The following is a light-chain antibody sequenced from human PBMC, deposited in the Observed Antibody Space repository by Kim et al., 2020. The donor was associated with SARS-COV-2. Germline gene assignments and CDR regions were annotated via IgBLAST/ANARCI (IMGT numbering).Light chain of an antibody. CDR3: QQYSTYPRT. CDR2: GAS. J-gene: IGKJ1*01. Sequence: ASTGDRVTISCRESQGISTSLAWYQQRPGKAPNLLIYGASTLQSGVPSRFSGSGSGTDFTLTISCLQSEDFATYYCQQYSTYPRTFGLGTKVDIK. V-gene: IGKV1-8*01. CDR1: QGISTS.